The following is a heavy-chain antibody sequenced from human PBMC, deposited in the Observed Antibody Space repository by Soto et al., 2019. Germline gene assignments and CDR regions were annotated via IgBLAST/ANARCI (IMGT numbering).Heavy chain of an antibody. CDR1: GFTFSSYA. D-gene: IGHD4-17*01. V-gene: IGHV3-23*01. J-gene: IGHJ5*02. CDR2: ISGSGGST. CDR3: AKDTDTYGDYEYNWFDP. Sequence: GGSLRLSCAASGFTFSSYAMSWVRQAPGKGLEWVSAISGSGGSTYYVDSVKGRFTISRDNSKNTLYLQMNSLRAEDTAVYYCAKDTDTYGDYEYNWFDPWGQGTLVTVSS.